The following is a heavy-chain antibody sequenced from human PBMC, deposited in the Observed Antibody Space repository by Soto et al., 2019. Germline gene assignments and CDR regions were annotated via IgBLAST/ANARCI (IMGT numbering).Heavy chain of an antibody. CDR1: GSTFTSYA. CDR2: INAGKGNT. V-gene: IGHV1-3*01. J-gene: IGHJ4*02. Sequence: ASVKVSCKASGSTFTSYAMHWVRQAPGQRLEWMGWINAGKGNTKYSQKFQGRVTLTRDTSASTAYMELSSLSSEDTAVYYCARDGDDCSTTSCYMIDYWGQGTLVTVSS. CDR3: ARDGDDCSTTSCYMIDY. D-gene: IGHD2-2*01.